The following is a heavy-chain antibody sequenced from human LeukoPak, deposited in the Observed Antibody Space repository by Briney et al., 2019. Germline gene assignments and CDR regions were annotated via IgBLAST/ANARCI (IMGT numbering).Heavy chain of an antibody. CDR2: ISWNSGSI. CDR1: GFTFDDYA. V-gene: IGHV3-9*01. Sequence: GRSLRLSCAASGFTFDDYAMHWVRQAPGKGLEWVSGISWNSGSIGYADSVKGRFTISRDNAKNSLYLQMNSLRAEDTALYYCAKDISYYDSSGCDYWAREPWSPSPQ. J-gene: IGHJ4*02. D-gene: IGHD3-22*01. CDR3: AKDISYYDSSGCDY.